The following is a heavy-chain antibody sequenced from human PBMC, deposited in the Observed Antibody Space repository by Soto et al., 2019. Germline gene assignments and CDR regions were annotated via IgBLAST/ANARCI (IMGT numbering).Heavy chain of an antibody. CDR2: IYYSGST. J-gene: IGHJ5*02. CDR1: GGSISSYY. V-gene: IGHV4-59*08. D-gene: IGHD3-3*01. CDR3: ARHHVGDYDFWSGYPREWFDP. Sequence: TSETLSLTCTVSGGSISSYYWSWIRQPPGEGLGWVGYIYYSGSTNYNPSLKSRVTISVDTSKNQFSLKLSSVTAADTAVYYCARHHVGDYDFWSGYPREWFDPWGQGTLVTVSS.